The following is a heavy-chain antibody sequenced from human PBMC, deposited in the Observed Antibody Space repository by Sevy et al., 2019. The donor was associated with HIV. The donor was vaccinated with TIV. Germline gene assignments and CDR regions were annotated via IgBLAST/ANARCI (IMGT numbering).Heavy chain of an antibody. Sequence: GGSLRLSCAASGFTFSNYAMSWVRQAPGKGPEWVSTISGSGGSTNYGDSGKGRFTISRENSKNTLYLQMNSLGAEDTAVYYCAKAYCGGDCYKYFDYWGQGTLVTVSS. J-gene: IGHJ4*02. V-gene: IGHV3-23*01. CDR3: AKAYCGGDCYKYFDY. CDR2: ISGSGGST. D-gene: IGHD2-21*01. CDR1: GFTFSNYA.